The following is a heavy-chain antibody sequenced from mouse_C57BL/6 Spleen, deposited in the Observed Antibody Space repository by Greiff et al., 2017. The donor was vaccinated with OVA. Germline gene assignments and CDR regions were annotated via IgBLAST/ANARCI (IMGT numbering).Heavy chain of an antibody. Sequence: QVQLQQSGAELVRPGASVKLSCKASGYTFTDYYINWVKQRPGQGLEWIARIYPGSGITYYNEKFKGKATLTAEKSSSTAYMQLSSLTSEDSAVYFCAREVPSFAYWGQGTLVTVSA. D-gene: IGHD5-1*01. J-gene: IGHJ3*01. CDR3: AREVPSFAY. CDR2: IYPGSGIT. CDR1: GYTFTDYY. V-gene: IGHV1-76*01.